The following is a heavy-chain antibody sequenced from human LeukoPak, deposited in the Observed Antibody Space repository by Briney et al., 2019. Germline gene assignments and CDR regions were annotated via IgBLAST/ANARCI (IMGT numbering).Heavy chain of an antibody. V-gene: IGHV4-34*01. D-gene: IGHD3-10*01. CDR2: INHSGGT. CDR3: ARWGPGAFDI. J-gene: IGHJ3*02. Sequence: SETLSLTCAVYGGSFSGYYWSWIRQSPDTRVEWIGEINHSGGTNYKPSLKSRITISVDTSKNQFSLNLSSVTAADTAVYYCARWGPGAFDIWGQGTMVTVSS. CDR1: GGSFSGYY.